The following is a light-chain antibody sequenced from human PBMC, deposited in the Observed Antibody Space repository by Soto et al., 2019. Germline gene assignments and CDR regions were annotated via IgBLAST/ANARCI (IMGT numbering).Light chain of an antibody. CDR2: GAS. Sequence: MTQSPATLSVSPGERATLSCRASQSIGRNLAWYQHKPGQAPRLLIYGASTGTTDIPTRFSASGSGTEFILTISSLQSEDFAVYYCQQYNNWPRSFGQGTKVDIK. J-gene: IGKJ1*01. CDR1: QSIGRN. CDR3: QQYNNWPRS. V-gene: IGKV3-15*01.